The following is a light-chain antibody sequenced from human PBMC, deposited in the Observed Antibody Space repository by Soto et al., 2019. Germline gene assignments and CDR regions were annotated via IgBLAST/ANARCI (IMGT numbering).Light chain of an antibody. CDR2: DAS. J-gene: IGKJ1*01. V-gene: IGKV1-5*01. CDR3: QQYKSNSGT. CDR1: ESIGSW. Sequence: DIQMTQSPSTLSASVGDRVTITCRASESIGSWLAWYQQRPGKAPNLLIFDASNLESGVPSRYSGSGSGTAFTLTIRSLQPDDFATYYCQQYKSNSGTFGQGTKVDIK.